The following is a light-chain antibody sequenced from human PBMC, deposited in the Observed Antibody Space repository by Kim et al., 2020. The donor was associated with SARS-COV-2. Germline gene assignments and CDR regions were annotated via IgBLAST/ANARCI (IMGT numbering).Light chain of an antibody. CDR1: QSITTN. J-gene: IGKJ4*01. Sequence: SPGERVTLSCRASQSITTNLAWYQHKPGQAPRLLIFGASTRATGIAARFSGSGSGTEFTLTISSLQSDDVAVYYCQQYSHWPPVTFGGGTKLEI. V-gene: IGKV3-15*01. CDR2: GAS. CDR3: QQYSHWPPVT.